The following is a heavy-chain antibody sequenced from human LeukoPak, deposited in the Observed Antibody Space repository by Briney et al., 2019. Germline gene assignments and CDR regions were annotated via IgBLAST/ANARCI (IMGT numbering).Heavy chain of an antibody. CDR2: ISSSSSTI. V-gene: IGHV3-48*01. J-gene: IGHJ6*03. CDR3: ARDYDFWSGIYYYYYMDV. Sequence: PGGSLRLSCAASGFAFSSYSMNWVRQAPGKGLEWVSYISSSSSTIYYADSVKGRFTISRDNAKNSLYLQMNSLRAEDTAVYYCARDYDFWSGIYYYYYMDVWGKGTTVTVSS. CDR1: GFAFSSYS. D-gene: IGHD3-3*01.